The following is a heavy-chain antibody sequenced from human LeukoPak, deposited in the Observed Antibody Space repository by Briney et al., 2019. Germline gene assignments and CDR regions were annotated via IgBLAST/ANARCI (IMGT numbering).Heavy chain of an antibody. V-gene: IGHV4-34*01. CDR2: INHSGST. J-gene: IGHJ5*02. D-gene: IGHD6-19*01. CDR3: ARGPQCLTQYNWFDP. CDR1: GGSFSGYY. Sequence: SGTLSLTCAVYGGSFSGYYWSWLRQPPGKGLEWVGEINHSGSTNYNPSLKSRVTISVDTSKNQFSLKLSSVTAADTAVYYCARGPQCLTQYNWFDPWGQGTLVTVSS.